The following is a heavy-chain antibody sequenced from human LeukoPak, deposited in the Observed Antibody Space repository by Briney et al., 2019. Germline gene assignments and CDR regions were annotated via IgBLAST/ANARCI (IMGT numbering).Heavy chain of an antibody. J-gene: IGHJ4*02. D-gene: IGHD6-19*01. V-gene: IGHV4-28*01. CDR3: ARPFGSSLETTTGYSSGWAPPDY. CDR1: GYSISSSNW. CDR2: IYYSGST. Sequence: SETLSLTCAVSGYSISSSNWWGWIRQPPGKGLEWIGYIYYSGSTYYNPSLKSRVTISVDTSKNQFSLKLSSVTAADTAVYYCARPFGSSLETTTGYSSGWAPPDYWGQGTLVTVSS.